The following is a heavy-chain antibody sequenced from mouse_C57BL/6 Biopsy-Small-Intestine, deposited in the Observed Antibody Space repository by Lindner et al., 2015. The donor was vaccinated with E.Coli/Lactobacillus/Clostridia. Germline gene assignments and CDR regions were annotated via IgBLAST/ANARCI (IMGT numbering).Heavy chain of an antibody. D-gene: IGHD1-1*01. CDR3: ARSGLLRSFDY. Sequence: VQLQESGPELVKPGASVKLSCKASGYTFTSYDINWVKQRPGQGLEWIGWIWPRDGNTKYNENFKGKATLTVDTPSSTAYMDLHSLTSGDSAVYFCARSGLLRSFDYWGQGTTLTASS. V-gene: IGHV1-85*01. CDR1: GYTFTSYD. J-gene: IGHJ2*01. CDR2: IWPRDGNT.